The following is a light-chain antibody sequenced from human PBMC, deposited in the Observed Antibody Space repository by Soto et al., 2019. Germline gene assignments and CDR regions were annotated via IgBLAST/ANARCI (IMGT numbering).Light chain of an antibody. CDR1: SSDIGAFNY. CDR3: SSYAATNTLL. Sequence: QSALAQPASVSGSPGQSITISCTGTSSDIGAFNYVSWYQQHPGDAPKLLIFDVSDRPSGISVRFSASKSGNTASLTISGLQTEDEAHYFCSSYAATNTLLFGGGTKLTVL. J-gene: IGLJ2*01. CDR2: DVS. V-gene: IGLV2-14*03.